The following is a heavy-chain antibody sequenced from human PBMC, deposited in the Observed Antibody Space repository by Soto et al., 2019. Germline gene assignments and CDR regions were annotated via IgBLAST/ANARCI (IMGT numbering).Heavy chain of an antibody. CDR2: INAGNGNT. D-gene: IGHD3-22*01. Sequence: QVQLVQSGAEVKKPGASVKVSCKASGYTFTSYAMHWVRQAPGQRLEWMGWINAGNGNTKYSQKFQGRVTITRDTSASTAYMELSSLRSEDTAVYYCARDGYLLYSMIVVVIGYGMDVWGQGTTVTVSS. CDR1: GYTFTSYA. V-gene: IGHV1-3*01. J-gene: IGHJ6*02. CDR3: ARDGYLLYSMIVVVIGYGMDV.